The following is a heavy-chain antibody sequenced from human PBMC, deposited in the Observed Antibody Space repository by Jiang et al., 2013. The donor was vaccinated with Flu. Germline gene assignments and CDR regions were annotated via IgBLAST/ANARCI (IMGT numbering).Heavy chain of an antibody. J-gene: IGHJ3*02. Sequence: GRVTMTEDTSTDTAYMELSSLRSEDTAVYYCATGFRDAFDIWGQGTMVTVSS. V-gene: IGHV1-24*01. CDR3: ATGFRDAFDI.